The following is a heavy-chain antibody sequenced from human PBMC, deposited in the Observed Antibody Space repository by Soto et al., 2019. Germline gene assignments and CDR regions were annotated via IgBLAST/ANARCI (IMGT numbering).Heavy chain of an antibody. J-gene: IGHJ6*02. D-gene: IGHD3-10*01. CDR3: AGFSGNYYYYGMDV. V-gene: IGHV1-18*01. CDR1: GYTSTSYG. CDR2: ISAYNGNT. Sequence: VKVSCKASGYTSTSYGISWVRQAPGQGLEWMGWISAYNGNTNYAQKLQGRVTMTTDTSTSTAYMELRSLRSDDTAVYYCAGFSGNYYYYGMDVWGQGTTVTVSS.